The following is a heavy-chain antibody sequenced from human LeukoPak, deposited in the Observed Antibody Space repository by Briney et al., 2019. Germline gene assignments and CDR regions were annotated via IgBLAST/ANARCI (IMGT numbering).Heavy chain of an antibody. CDR2: IWYDGSNQ. Sequence: GGSLRLSCAASGFTFSSYGMHWVRQALGKGLEWVAVIWYDGSNQFYADSVKGRFTISRDNSKNTLYLQMNSLRAEDTAVYYCARELTHSSGWYFAYWGQGTLVTVSS. J-gene: IGHJ4*02. CDR3: ARELTHSSGWYFAY. D-gene: IGHD6-19*01. CDR1: GFTFSSYG. V-gene: IGHV3-33*01.